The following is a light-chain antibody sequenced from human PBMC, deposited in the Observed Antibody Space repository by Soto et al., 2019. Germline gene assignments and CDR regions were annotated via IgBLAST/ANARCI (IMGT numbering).Light chain of an antibody. CDR2: STY. CDR1: QSVSKW. Sequence: IQMIQSPSTLSASLGETVTISCRAGQSVSKWLAWYRQKPGQAPVLLIHSTYTLQLGVPSRFSGSGWGTEFTLTISNLQPDDSATYYCQQYNSVSRFGQGTQLVIE. V-gene: IGKV1-5*01. CDR3: QQYNSVSR. J-gene: IGKJ2*03.